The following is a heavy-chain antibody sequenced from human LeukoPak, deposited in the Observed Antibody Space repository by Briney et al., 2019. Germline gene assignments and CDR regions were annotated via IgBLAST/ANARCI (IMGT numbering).Heavy chain of an antibody. CDR2: ISNTGSTI. CDR3: ARDFPLDYYDSSGSLDY. J-gene: IGHJ4*02. D-gene: IGHD3-22*01. CDR1: GFTYSDYY. Sequence: GGSLRLSCAASGFTYSDYYMSWIRQAPGKGLEWISCISNTGSTIYYADSVRGRFTISRDNAKNSLYLQMNSLRAEDTAVYYCARDFPLDYYDSSGSLDYWGQGTLVTVSS. V-gene: IGHV3-11*04.